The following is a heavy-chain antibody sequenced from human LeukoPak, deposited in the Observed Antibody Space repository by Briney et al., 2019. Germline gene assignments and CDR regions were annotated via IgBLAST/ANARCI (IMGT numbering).Heavy chain of an antibody. CDR1: GDSVSNYY. D-gene: IGHD1/OR15-1a*01. J-gene: IGHJ4*02. Sequence: PSETLSLTCTVSGDSVSNYYWSWLRQPPGKRLEWIGHSSHSGSTKYKPSLNSRVTLSVDTSKNQLSLRLSSVTAADTAVYYCARHVGNTLYCLDYWGQGILVTVSS. CDR2: SSHSGST. CDR3: ARHVGNTLYCLDY. V-gene: IGHV4-59*08.